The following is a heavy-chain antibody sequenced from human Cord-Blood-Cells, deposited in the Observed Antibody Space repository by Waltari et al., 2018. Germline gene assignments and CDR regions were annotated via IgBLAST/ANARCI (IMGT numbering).Heavy chain of an antibody. V-gene: IGHV1-18*01. Sequence: QVQLVQSGAEVKKPGASVKVSCKASGYTFTSYGISWVRQAPGQGLEWMGWISAYNGNTNYAQKRQGRVTMTTDTSTSTAYMELRSLRSDDTAVYYCARVAGRYYYDSSGYYAFDIWGQGTMVTVSS. CDR3: ARVAGRYYYDSSGYYAFDI. D-gene: IGHD3-22*01. CDR1: GYTFTSYG. CDR2: ISAYNGNT. J-gene: IGHJ3*02.